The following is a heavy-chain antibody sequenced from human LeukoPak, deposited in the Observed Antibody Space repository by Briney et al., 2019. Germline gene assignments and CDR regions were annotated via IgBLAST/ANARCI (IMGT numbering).Heavy chain of an antibody. V-gene: IGHV4-39*02. Sequence: PSETLSLTCIVPGGSIISSSYYWGWIRQPPGKGLEWIGSIYYSGSTYYNPSLKSRATISGDTSKNHFSLKLSAVTAADTAVYYCARTANYYYFDMDVWGKGTTVTISS. J-gene: IGHJ6*03. CDR2: IYYSGST. CDR1: GGSIISSSYY. CDR3: ARTANYYYFDMDV.